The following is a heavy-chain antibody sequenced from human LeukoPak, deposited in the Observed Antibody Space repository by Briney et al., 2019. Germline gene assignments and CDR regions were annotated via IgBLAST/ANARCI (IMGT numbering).Heavy chain of an antibody. J-gene: IGHJ4*02. CDR2: INPNSGGT. CDR3: AKSQYSFASGSSRPLFDY. D-gene: IGHD3-10*01. CDR1: GYTFTDYY. V-gene: IGHV1-2*02. Sequence: ASVKVSCKASGYTFTDYYIHWVRQAPGQGLEWMGWINPNSGGTKYAQNFQARVTLTRDTSINTGYPEMRGLTSGDTAVYYCAKSQYSFASGSSRPLFDYWGPGTLVTVSS.